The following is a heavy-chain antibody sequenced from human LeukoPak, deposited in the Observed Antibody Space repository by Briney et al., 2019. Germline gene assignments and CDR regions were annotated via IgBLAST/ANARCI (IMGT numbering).Heavy chain of an antibody. V-gene: IGHV3-23*01. CDR1: GFTFSSYA. D-gene: IGHD7-27*01. Sequence: GGFLRLSCAASGFTFSSYAMSWVRQAPGKGLEWVSTIRGSGGSTYYADSVKGRFTVSRDNSKNTLYLQMNSLRAEDTAVYYCAKRDWGHDAFDIWGQGTMVTVSS. CDR2: IRGSGGST. J-gene: IGHJ3*02. CDR3: AKRDWGHDAFDI.